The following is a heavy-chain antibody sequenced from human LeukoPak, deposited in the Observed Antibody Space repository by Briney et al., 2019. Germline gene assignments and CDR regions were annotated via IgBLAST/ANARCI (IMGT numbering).Heavy chain of an antibody. V-gene: IGHV3-21*01. CDR2: ISSSSSYI. D-gene: IGHD3-22*01. CDR3: ASDSSGTAGTAFDI. CDR1: GFTFSSYS. J-gene: IGHJ3*02. Sequence: GGSLRLSXAASGFTFSSYSMNWVRQAPGKGLEWVSSISSSSSYIYYADSVKGRFTISRDNAKNSLYLQMNSLRAEDTAVYYCASDSSGTAGTAFDIWGLGTMVTVSS.